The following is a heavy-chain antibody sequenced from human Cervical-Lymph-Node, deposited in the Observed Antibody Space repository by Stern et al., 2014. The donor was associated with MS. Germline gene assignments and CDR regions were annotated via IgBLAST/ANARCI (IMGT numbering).Heavy chain of an antibody. CDR1: GLSHNSSGVG. CDR2: VFLDDEK. V-gene: IGHV2-5*02. Sequence: QVTLRESGPTLVKPTQTLTLTCTLSGLSHNSSGVGVSWIRQPPGKALEWLALVFLDDEKHYSPSLKGRLTITKDNSKDQVILTMTNMDPVDAATYYCVHDEGHWGRGILVTVSS. CDR3: VHDEGH. J-gene: IGHJ4*02.